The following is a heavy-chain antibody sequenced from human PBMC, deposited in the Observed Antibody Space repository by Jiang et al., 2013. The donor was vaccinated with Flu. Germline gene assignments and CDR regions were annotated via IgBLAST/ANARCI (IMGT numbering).Heavy chain of an antibody. V-gene: IGHV3-30-3*01. CDR3: ARNEGGRNYYYYYMDV. CDR2: ISYDGSNK. Sequence: RSLRLSCAASGFTFSSYAMHWVRQAPGKGLEWVAVISYDGSNKYYADSVKGRFTISRDNAKNSLYLQMNSLRAEDTAVYYCARNEGGRNYYYYYMDVWGKGTTVTVSS. CDR1: GFTFSSYA. D-gene: IGHD1-14*01. J-gene: IGHJ6*03.